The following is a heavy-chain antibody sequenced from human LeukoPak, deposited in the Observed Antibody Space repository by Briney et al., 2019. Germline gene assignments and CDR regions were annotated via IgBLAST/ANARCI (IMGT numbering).Heavy chain of an antibody. Sequence: GGSLRLSCAASGFTFSSYAMSWVRQAPGKGLEWVSAISGSGGSTYYADSVKGRFTISRDNAKNSLYLQMNSLRAEDMALYYCAKGYSSSWNLYFDYWGQGTLVTVSS. J-gene: IGHJ4*02. CDR1: GFTFSSYA. CDR3: AKGYSSSWNLYFDY. V-gene: IGHV3-23*01. D-gene: IGHD6-13*01. CDR2: ISGSGGST.